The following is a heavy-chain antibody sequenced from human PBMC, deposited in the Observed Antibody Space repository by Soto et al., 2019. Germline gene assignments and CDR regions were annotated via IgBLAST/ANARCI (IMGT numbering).Heavy chain of an antibody. CDR3: ARGDREDILFLFGARPGQYGIDI. J-gene: IGHJ6*02. CDR2: IAYDGSNA. D-gene: IGHD3-10*01. Sequence: GGSLRLSCAASGFTFRNHAMHWVRQAPGKGLECLAVIAYDGSNAFYRDSVKGRFTISRDNSKNTLYLHMNSLRSEDTGVYYCARGDREDILFLFGARPGQYGIDIWGQGTTVPVSS. V-gene: IGHV3-30-3*01. CDR1: GFTFRNHA.